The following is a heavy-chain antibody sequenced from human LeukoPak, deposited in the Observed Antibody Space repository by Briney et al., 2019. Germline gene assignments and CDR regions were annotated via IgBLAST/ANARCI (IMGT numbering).Heavy chain of an antibody. CDR2: IYYSGGT. CDR3: ARFPRVFLYAFDI. J-gene: IGHJ3*02. Sequence: PSQTLSLTCTVSGGSISSGDYYWSWIRQPPGKGLEWIGYIYYSGGTYYNPSLKTRLTISVDTSKNQFSLKLSSVTAADTAVYYCARFPRVFLYAFDIWGQGTMVTVSS. CDR1: GGSISSGDYY. V-gene: IGHV4-30-4*08. D-gene: IGHD2/OR15-2a*01.